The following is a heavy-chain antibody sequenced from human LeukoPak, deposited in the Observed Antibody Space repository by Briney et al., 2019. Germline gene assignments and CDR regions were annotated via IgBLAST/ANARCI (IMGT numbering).Heavy chain of an antibody. V-gene: IGHV3-23*01. CDR2: ISGSGGGT. CDR1: GFTFRNYV. J-gene: IGHJ4*02. D-gene: IGHD3-16*02. Sequence: GGSLRLSCEASGFTFRNYVMNWVRQAPGKGLEWVSGISGSGGGTNYADSVKGRLTISRDNSKNTLNLQMNSLRVDDTAVYYCARGSRVTFGGVIDNWGQGTLVTVSS. CDR3: ARGSRVTFGGVIDN.